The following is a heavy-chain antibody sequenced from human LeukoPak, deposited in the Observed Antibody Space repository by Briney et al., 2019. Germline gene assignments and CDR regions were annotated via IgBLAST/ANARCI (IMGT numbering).Heavy chain of an antibody. J-gene: IGHJ3*02. Sequence: SVKVSCKASGGTFSSYAISWVRQAPGQGLEWMGGIIPIFGTANYAQKFQGRVTITADKPTSTAYMELSSLRSEDTAVYYCASRKEKTTVTTKSYAFDIWGQGTMVTVSS. V-gene: IGHV1-69*06. CDR3: ASRKEKTTVTTKSYAFDI. D-gene: IGHD4-17*01. CDR2: IIPIFGTA. CDR1: GGTFSSYA.